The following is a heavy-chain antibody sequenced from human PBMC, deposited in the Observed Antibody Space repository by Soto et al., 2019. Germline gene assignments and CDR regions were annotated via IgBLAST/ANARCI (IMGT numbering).Heavy chain of an antibody. CDR3: ASRRPSSIWSYYGMDV. J-gene: IGHJ6*02. D-gene: IGHD6-13*01. Sequence: QVQLVQSGAEVKKPGASVKVSCKASGYTFTSYDINWVRQATGQVLEWMGWMNPNSGNTGYAQKFQGRVTMTRNTSISTAYMELSSLRSEDTAVYYCASRRPSSIWSYYGMDVWGQGTTVTVSS. V-gene: IGHV1-8*01. CDR1: GYTFTSYD. CDR2: MNPNSGNT.